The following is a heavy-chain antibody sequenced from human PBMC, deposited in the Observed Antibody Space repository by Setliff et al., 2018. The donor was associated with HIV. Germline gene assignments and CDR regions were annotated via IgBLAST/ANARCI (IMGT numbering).Heavy chain of an antibody. CDR2: IYSTGDS. Sequence: SETLSLTCTVSGDSISSYYWSWIRQPPGKELEWIGYIYSTGDSNYNPSLKSRVTMAVDTSKNQFSLKLTSVTAADTAVYFCARRAESTTTWFSSWYSYDMDVWGQGTTVTVSS. J-gene: IGHJ6*02. CDR3: ARRAESTTTWFSSWYSYDMDV. CDR1: GDSISSYY. V-gene: IGHV4-4*09. D-gene: IGHD2-15*01.